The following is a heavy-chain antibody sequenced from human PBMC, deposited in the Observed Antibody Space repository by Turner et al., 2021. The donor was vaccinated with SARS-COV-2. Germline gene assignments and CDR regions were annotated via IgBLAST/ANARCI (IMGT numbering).Heavy chain of an antibody. D-gene: IGHD2-21*02. V-gene: IGHV1-24*01. CDR2: FDPEDGET. CDR1: GYTLTELS. J-gene: IGHJ4*02. CDR3: ATGYAYCGGDCSIHY. Sequence: QVQLVQSGAEVKKPGASVKVSCKVSGYTLTELSMHWVRQAPGKGLEWIGGFDPEDGETIYAQKFQDRVTMTEDTSTDTAYMELSSLRSEDTALYYCATGYAYCGGDCSIHYWGQGTLVTVSS.